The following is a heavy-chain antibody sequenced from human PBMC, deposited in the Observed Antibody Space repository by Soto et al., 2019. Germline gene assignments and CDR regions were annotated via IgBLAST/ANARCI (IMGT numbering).Heavy chain of an antibody. Sequence: PSETLSLTSPVSDGSIRSYDLSWIRQKTGKGLEWIGYIYYSGSTNYNPSLKSRVTISVDTSKNQFSLKLSSVTAADTAVYYCARQDVVVVAATPGAFDIWGQGTMVTVSS. J-gene: IGHJ3*02. D-gene: IGHD2-15*01. V-gene: IGHV4-59*08. CDR2: IYYSGST. CDR3: ARQDVVVVAATPGAFDI. CDR1: DGSIRSYD.